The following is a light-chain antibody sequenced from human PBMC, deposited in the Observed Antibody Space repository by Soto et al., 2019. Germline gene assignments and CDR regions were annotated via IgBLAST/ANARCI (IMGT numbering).Light chain of an antibody. CDR1: QSISSY. CDR2: AAS. J-gene: IGKJ3*01. V-gene: IGKV1-39*01. Sequence: DIQMTQSPSSLSASVGDRVTITCRANQSISSYLNWYQQKPGKAPKLLIYAASSLQSGVPSRFSGSGSGTDFTLTISSLQPEDFATYYCQQSYSTPGTFGPGTKVDIK. CDR3: QQSYSTPGT.